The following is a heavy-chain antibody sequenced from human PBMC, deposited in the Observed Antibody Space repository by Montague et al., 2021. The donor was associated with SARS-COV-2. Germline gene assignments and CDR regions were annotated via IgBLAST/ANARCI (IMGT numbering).Heavy chain of an antibody. CDR3: AVNSNYYYYYGMDV. V-gene: IGHV4-38-2*02. Sequence: SETLSLTCTVSGYSISSGYYWCWIRQPPGKGLEWIVSIYHSGSTYYNPSLKSRVTISVDTSKNQFSLMLSSVTAADTAVYYCAVNSNYYYYYGMDVWGQGTTVTVSS. CDR1: GYSISSGYY. CDR2: IYHSGST. J-gene: IGHJ6*02. D-gene: IGHD4-11*01.